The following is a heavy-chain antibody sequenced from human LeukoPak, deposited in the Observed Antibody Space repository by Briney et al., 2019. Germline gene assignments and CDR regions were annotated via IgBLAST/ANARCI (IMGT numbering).Heavy chain of an antibody. CDR1: GGSFSGYY. CDR2: INHSGST. V-gene: IGHV4-34*01. D-gene: IGHD2-8*02. Sequence: SETLSLTCAVYGGSFSGYYWSWIRQPPGKGLEWIGEINHSGSTNYNPSLKSRVTISVDTSKNQFSLKLSSVTAADTAVYYCARLLVIDAFDIWGQGTMVTVSS. CDR3: ARLLVIDAFDI. J-gene: IGHJ3*02.